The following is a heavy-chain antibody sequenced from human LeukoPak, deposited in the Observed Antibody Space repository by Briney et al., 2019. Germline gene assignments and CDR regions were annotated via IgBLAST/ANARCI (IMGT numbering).Heavy chain of an antibody. J-gene: IGHJ6*02. CDR1: GFSVSSFS. CDR3: ARDPGNSGYGMDV. D-gene: IGHD5-12*01. V-gene: IGHV3-48*02. Sequence: GGSMTLSCAASGFSVSSFSMNWVRQAPGKGLEWVSHITWSSNIYYADSVKGRSTISRDSAKNSPYLQMNSLRDEDTAVYYCARDPGNSGYGMDVWGQGTTVLVSS. CDR2: ITWSSNI.